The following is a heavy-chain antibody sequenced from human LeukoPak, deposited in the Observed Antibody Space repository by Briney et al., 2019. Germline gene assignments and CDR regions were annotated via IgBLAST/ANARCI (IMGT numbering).Heavy chain of an antibody. V-gene: IGHV4-61*03. CDR1: GVSVSSGSYY. D-gene: IGHD1-26*01. CDR3: GIVGAKNWFDP. CDR2: VFNTGRT. Sequence: SETLSLTCAVSGVSVSSGSYYWTWIRQAPGKGLEWIGYVFNTGRTNYNPSLKSRVTISADTSKNHYSLTLTSVAAADTAVYYCGIVGAKNWFDPWGQGTLVTVSS. J-gene: IGHJ5*02.